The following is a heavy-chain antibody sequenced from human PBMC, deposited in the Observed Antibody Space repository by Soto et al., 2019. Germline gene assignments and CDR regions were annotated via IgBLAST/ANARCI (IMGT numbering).Heavy chain of an antibody. V-gene: IGHV4-39*01. Sequence: QLQLQESGPGLVKPSETLSLTCTVSGGSISSSSYYWGGIRQHPGKGMQWIGQIHYGGSPYYNPSLKSRVTISVDTSKPRFSPRLSSVPAADTAVYYCASLGLPSYGRAAYWGQGTLVTVSS. J-gene: IGHJ1*01. CDR1: GGSISSSSYY. CDR3: ASLGLPSYGRAAY. D-gene: IGHD4-17*01. CDR2: IHYGGSP.